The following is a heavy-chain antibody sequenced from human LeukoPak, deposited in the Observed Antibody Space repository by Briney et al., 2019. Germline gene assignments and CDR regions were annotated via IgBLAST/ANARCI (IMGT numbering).Heavy chain of an antibody. V-gene: IGHV3-48*04. CDR3: ARGGSSRPDY. J-gene: IGHJ4*02. Sequence: GGSLRLSCAASGFTFSTYVMSWVRQAPGKGLEWVSYISSNSRTVDYADSLKGRITISRDNAKNSLYLQMHSLRPDDTAVYYCARGGSSRPDYWGQGTLVTVSS. D-gene: IGHD3-10*01. CDR1: GFTFSTYV. CDR2: ISSNSRTV.